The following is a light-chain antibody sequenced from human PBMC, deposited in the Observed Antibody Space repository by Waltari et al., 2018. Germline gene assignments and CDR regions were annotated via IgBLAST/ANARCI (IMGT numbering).Light chain of an antibody. CDR1: SADIGAYDF. J-gene: IGLJ2*01. CDR2: GVN. CDR3: RSPTTENLVL. V-gene: IGLV2-14*01. Sequence: QSALPQPASVSSSPGQSITTSCAATSADIGAYDFVPWYQHHPGSALKVLIFGVNHRPSGISDRFSGSKSGNTASLTISGLQPEDDADYYCRSPTTENLVLFGGGTKVTVL.